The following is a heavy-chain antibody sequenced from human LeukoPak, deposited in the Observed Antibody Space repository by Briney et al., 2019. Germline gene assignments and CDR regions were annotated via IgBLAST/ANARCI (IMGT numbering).Heavy chain of an antibody. J-gene: IGHJ6*04. V-gene: IGHV3-48*03. CDR1: GFTFSIYE. CDR3: AELGITMIGGV. Sequence: PGGSLRLSCAASGFTFSIYEMNWVRQAPGKGLECVSYISSGSTIYYADSVKGRFTISRENAKNSLYLQMNSLRAEDTAVYYCAELGITMIGGVWGKGTTVTISS. CDR2: ISSGSTI. D-gene: IGHD3-10*02.